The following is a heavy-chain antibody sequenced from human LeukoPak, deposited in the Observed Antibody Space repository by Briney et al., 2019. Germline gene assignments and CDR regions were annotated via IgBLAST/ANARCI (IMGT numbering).Heavy chain of an antibody. Sequence: SETLSLTCAVSGGSISSSSYYWGWIRQPPGKGLEWIGSIYYSGSTYYNPSLKSRVTISVDTSKNQFSLKLSSVTAADTAVYYCARVAYYYYYMDVWGKGTTVTVSS. V-gene: IGHV4-39*07. CDR3: ARVAYYYYYMDV. CDR2: IYYSGST. CDR1: GGSISSSSYY. J-gene: IGHJ6*03.